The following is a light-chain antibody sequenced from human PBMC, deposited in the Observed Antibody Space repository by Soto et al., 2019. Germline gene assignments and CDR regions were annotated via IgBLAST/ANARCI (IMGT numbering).Light chain of an antibody. CDR3: FSYTTSSTLV. CDR2: EVS. CDR1: SSDVGGYNY. J-gene: IGLJ3*02. V-gene: IGLV2-14*01. Sequence: QSALTQPASVSGSPGQSIPISCTGTSSDVGGYNYVSWYQQHPAKAPKLMIYEVSNRPSGVSHRFSDSKSGNTASLTISGLQAEDEADYYCFSYTTSSTLVFGGGTKLTVL.